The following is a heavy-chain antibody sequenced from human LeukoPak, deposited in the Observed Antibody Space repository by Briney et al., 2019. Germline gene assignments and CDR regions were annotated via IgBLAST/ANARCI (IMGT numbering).Heavy chain of an antibody. CDR1: GFTFSNSG. CDR3: ARGPSGYHNT. D-gene: IGHD5-12*01. V-gene: IGHV3-23*01. J-gene: IGHJ4*02. Sequence: PGGSLRLSCAASGFTFSNSGMNWVRQAPGKGLEWVSAISGSGAGTYYADSMKGRTTISRDNSKNTLYLQMNSLRAEDTAVYYCARGPSGYHNTGGQGTLVTVSS. CDR2: ISGSGAGT.